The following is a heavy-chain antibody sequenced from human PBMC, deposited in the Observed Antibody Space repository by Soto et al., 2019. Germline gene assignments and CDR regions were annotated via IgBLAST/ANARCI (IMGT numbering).Heavy chain of an antibody. V-gene: IGHV3-21*01. Sequence: EVQLVESGGGLVKPGGSLRLPLAPSGFTFSSNSMNGFRQAQGKGREWAPSISISSSYIYYADSVKGRFTISRDNAKNSLYLQMNSLRAEDTAVYYCAREEDSSSPGATYYYYYGMDVWGQGTTVTVSS. D-gene: IGHD6-6*01. CDR3: AREEDSSSPGATYYYYYGMDV. CDR1: GFTFSSNS. CDR2: ISISSSYI. J-gene: IGHJ6*02.